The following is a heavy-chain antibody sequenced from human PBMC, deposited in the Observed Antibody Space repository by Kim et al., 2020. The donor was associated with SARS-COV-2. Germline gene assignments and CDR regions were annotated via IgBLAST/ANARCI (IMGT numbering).Heavy chain of an antibody. CDR3: ARVAGAIDY. J-gene: IGHJ4*02. D-gene: IGHD1-26*01. Sequence: GTANYAQKFQGRVTITADESTSTAYMELSSLRSEDTAVYYCARVAGAIDYWGQGTLVTVSS. V-gene: IGHV1-69*01. CDR2: GTA.